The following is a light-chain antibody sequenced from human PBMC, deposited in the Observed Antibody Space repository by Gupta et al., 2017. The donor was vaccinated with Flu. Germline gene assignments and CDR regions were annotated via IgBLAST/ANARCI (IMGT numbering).Light chain of an antibody. Sequence: DIQMTQSPSTLSASVGDRVTITCRASQSIRTWLAWYQHKPGKAPNLLIYKASTLESVVPSRFSGSGSGTEFTLTISSLQPDDFATYYCQQYNDYSPDGFGPGTKLEI. V-gene: IGKV1-5*03. CDR3: QQYNDYSPDG. CDR2: KAS. J-gene: IGKJ2*03. CDR1: QSIRTW.